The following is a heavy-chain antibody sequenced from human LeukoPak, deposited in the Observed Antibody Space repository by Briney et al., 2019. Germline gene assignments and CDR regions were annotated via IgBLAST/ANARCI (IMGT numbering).Heavy chain of an antibody. J-gene: IGHJ4*02. V-gene: IGHV3-48*01. Sequence: PGGSLRLSCGVSGFTFSSSRMNWVRQAPGKGLEWVSYISSRGTTKHYADSVKGRFTISRDNAKNALYLQMNSLRVEDTAVYYCANFEPGYTSSWYAEFWGQGTLVTVSS. CDR2: ISSRGTTK. D-gene: IGHD6-13*01. CDR1: GFTFSSSR. CDR3: ANFEPGYTSSWYAEF.